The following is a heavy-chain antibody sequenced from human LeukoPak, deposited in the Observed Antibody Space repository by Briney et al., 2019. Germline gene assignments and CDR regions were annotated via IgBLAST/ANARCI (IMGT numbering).Heavy chain of an antibody. V-gene: IGHV4-34*01. CDR3: ARGLPPLRRDGYNDWFDP. CDR2: INHSGST. J-gene: IGHJ5*02. Sequence: PSETLSLTCAVYGGSFGGYYWTWIRQPPGKGLEWIGEINHSGSTNYNPSLKSRVTISVDTSKNQFSLKLSSVTAADTAVYYCARGLPPLRRDGYNDWFDPWGQGTLVTVSS. CDR1: GGSFGGYY. D-gene: IGHD5-24*01.